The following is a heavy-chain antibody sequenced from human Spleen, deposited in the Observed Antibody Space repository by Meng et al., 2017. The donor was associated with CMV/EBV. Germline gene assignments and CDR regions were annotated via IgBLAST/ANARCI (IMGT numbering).Heavy chain of an antibody. D-gene: IGHD6-19*01. CDR1: GFTFSDYY. V-gene: IGHV3-11*01. Sequence: GGYLRLSCAVSGFTFSDYYMSWIRQAPGKGLEYVSYISTSGDNTYYAASVKGRFTISRDNSKNTLYLQMNSLRAEDTAVYYCAKDVSSGWYYFDYWGQGTLVTVSS. CDR3: AKDVSSGWYYFDY. CDR2: ISTSGDNT. J-gene: IGHJ4*02.